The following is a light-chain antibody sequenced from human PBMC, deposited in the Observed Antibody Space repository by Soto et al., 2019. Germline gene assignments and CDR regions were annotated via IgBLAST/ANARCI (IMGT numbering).Light chain of an antibody. CDR2: GAS. J-gene: IGKJ1*01. CDR1: QSVSSN. Sequence: EIVMTQSPATLSVSPGERATLSCRASQSVSSNLAWYQQKPGQAPRLLIYGASTRATGIPARFSGSGSGTEFTLTISSLQSEVFVVYYCQQYNNWPFGGTFVQGTQV. CDR3: QQYNNWPFGGT. V-gene: IGKV3-15*01.